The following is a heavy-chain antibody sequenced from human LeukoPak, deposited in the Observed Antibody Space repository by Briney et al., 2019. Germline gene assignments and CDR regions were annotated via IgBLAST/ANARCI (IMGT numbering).Heavy chain of an antibody. CDR3: AQGDCSGGSCPGPLN. D-gene: IGHD2-15*01. CDR1: GFTFNRYG. V-gene: IGHV3-30*02. Sequence: PGGSLRLSCAASGFTFNRYGMHWVRQAPGKGLEWVAFIRYDGSHQYYADSVKGRFTISRDNSKNTLYLQMNSLRTEDTSVYYCAQGDCSGGSCPGPLNWGQGTLVTVSS. CDR2: IRYDGSHQ. J-gene: IGHJ4*02.